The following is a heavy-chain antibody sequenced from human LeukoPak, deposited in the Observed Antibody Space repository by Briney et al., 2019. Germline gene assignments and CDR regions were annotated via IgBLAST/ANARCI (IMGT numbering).Heavy chain of an antibody. J-gene: IGHJ4*02. V-gene: IGHV4-59*08. CDR3: ARLDVGATPILDY. CDR1: GGSISSYY. Sequence: SETLSLTCTVSGGSISSYYWSWIRQPPGKGLEWIGDIYYSGSTNYNPSLKSRVTISVDTSKNQFSLKLSSVTAADTAVYYCARLDVGATPILDYWGQGTLVTVSS. CDR2: IYYSGST. D-gene: IGHD1-26*01.